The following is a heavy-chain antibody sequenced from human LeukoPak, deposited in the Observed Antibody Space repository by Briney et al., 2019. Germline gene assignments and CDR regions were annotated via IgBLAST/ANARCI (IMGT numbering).Heavy chain of an antibody. CDR3: AREKILTGYDRPSWFDP. J-gene: IGHJ5*02. D-gene: IGHD3-9*01. V-gene: IGHV1-69*13. CDR2: IIPIFGTA. CDR1: GGTFSSYA. Sequence: SVKVSCKASGGTFSSYAISWVRQAPGQGLEWMGGIIPIFGTANYAQKFQGRVTITADESTSTAYMELSSLRSEDTAVYYCAREKILTGYDRPSWFDPWGQGTLVTVSS.